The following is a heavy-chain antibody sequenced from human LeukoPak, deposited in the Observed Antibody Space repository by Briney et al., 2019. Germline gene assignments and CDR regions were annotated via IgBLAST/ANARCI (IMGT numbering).Heavy chain of an antibody. CDR1: GFTFSSYA. D-gene: IGHD6-13*01. CDR3: AKDRRGSSWYFRDNWFDP. V-gene: IGHV3-23*01. CDR2: ISGSGGST. J-gene: IGHJ5*02. Sequence: GGSLRLSCAASGFTFSSYAMSWVRQAPGKGLEWVSAISGSGGSTYYADSVKGRFAISRDNSKNTLYLQMNSLRAEDTAVYYCAKDRRGSSWYFRDNWFDPWGQGTLVTVSS.